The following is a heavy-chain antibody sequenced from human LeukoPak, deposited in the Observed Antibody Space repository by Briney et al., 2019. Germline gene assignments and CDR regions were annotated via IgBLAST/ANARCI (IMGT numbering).Heavy chain of an antibody. CDR2: INPSGGST. V-gene: IGHV1-46*01. D-gene: IGHD2-2*01. CDR1: GYTFTSYY. J-gene: IGHJ4*02. CDR3: ARDISLIGYCSSTRCAGVGY. Sequence: ASVKVSCKASGYTFTSYYMHWVRQAPGQGLEWMGIINPSGGSTSYAQKFQGRVTMTRDMSTSTVYMELSSLRSEDTAVYYCARDISLIGYCSSTRCAGVGYWGQGTLVTVSS.